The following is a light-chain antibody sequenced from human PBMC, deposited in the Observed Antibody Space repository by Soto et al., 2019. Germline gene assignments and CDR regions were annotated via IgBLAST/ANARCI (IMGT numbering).Light chain of an antibody. CDR2: EVT. CDR1: SSDVGRYIY. Sequence: QSALTQPPSASGSPGQSVTISCTGTSSDVGRYIYVAWYQQQPGKAPKLIIYEVTKRPTGVPDRFSGSKSGNTACLTVSGLQAEDEADYYCSSYAGSSNVFGTGTKVTVL. J-gene: IGLJ1*01. V-gene: IGLV2-8*01. CDR3: SSYAGSSNV.